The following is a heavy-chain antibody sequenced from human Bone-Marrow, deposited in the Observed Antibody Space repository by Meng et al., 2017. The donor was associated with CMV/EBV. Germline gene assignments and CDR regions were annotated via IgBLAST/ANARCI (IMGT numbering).Heavy chain of an antibody. D-gene: IGHD1-1*01. CDR2: IHYTGRA. CDR3: AERGGGY. J-gene: IGHJ4*02. CDR1: DASISTHY. Sequence: VPHQRTGPGLVQPTETASLTCRVSDASISTHYWSWIRQTPGKGLDWIASIHYTGRADYSPSLKSRVTVSVDTSDSQLSLKLSSVTTADMAMYYCAERGGGYWGQGILVTVSS. V-gene: IGHV4-59*11.